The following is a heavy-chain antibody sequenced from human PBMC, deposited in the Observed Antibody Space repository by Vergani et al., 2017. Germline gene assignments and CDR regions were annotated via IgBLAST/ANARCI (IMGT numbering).Heavy chain of an antibody. CDR1: GGSISSSSYY. J-gene: IGHJ4*02. V-gene: IGHV4-39*07. CDR3: ARGNRQQLVSR. CDR2: INHSGST. Sequence: QLQLQESGPGLVKPSETLSLTCTVSGGSISSSSYYWGWIRQPPGKGLEWIGEINHSGSTNYNPSLKSRVTISVDTSKNQFSLKLSSVTAADTAVYYCARGNRQQLVSRWGQGTLVTVSS. D-gene: IGHD6-13*01.